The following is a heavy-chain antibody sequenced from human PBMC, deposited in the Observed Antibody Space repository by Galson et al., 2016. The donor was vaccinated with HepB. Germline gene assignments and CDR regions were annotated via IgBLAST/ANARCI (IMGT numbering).Heavy chain of an antibody. Sequence: SLRLSCATSGFIFSDYYMSWIRRTPGKGLEWLAHISSRGATIYYPDSLKGRFTISRDNAKNSLYLQMNSLRAEDTAVYYCARGKGGSFLDHWGQGAQVTVSS. CDR1: GFIFSDYY. D-gene: IGHD1-26*01. V-gene: IGHV3-11*01. J-gene: IGHJ4*02. CDR2: ISSRGATI. CDR3: ARGKGGSFLDH.